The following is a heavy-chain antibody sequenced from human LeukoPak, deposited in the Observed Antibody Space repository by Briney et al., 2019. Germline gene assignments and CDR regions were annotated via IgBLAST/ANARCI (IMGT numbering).Heavy chain of an antibody. CDR3: ARGWWIGYYGSGSTLYFDY. Sequence: TSEPLSLTCAVYGGSFSGYYWSWIRQPPGKGLEWIGEINHSGSTNYNPSLKSRVTISVDTSKNQFSLKLSSVTAADTAVYYCARGWWIGYYGSGSTLYFDYWGQGTLVTVSS. CDR1: GGSFSGYY. J-gene: IGHJ4*02. D-gene: IGHD3-10*01. CDR2: INHSGST. V-gene: IGHV4-34*01.